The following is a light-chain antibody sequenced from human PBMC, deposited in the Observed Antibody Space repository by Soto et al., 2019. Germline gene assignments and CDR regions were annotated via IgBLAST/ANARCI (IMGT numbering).Light chain of an antibody. CDR2: DVT. J-gene: IGLJ1*01. Sequence: QSALTQPRSVSGSPGQSVTISCTGTSSDVGRYDYVSWYQQHPGKAPKLIIYDVTERPAGVPDRFSGSKSGNTASLTISGLQAEDEADYSCCSFAGSFSYVFGGGTKVTV. CDR3: CSFAGSFSYV. V-gene: IGLV2-11*01. CDR1: SSDVGRYDY.